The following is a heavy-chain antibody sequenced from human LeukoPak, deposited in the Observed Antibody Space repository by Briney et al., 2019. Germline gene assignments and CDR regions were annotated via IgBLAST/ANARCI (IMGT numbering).Heavy chain of an antibody. CDR2: INHSGST. D-gene: IGHD3-3*01. V-gene: IGHV4-34*01. CDR3: ARGLHDKHWSAFRYMDV. Sequence: SETLSLTCVVYGGSFSGYYWSWIRQPPGKGLEWIGEINHSGSTNYNPSLKSRVTISVDTSKNQFSLKLSSVTAADTAVYYCARGLHDKHWSAFRYMDVWGKGTTVTVSS. J-gene: IGHJ6*03. CDR1: GGSFSGYY.